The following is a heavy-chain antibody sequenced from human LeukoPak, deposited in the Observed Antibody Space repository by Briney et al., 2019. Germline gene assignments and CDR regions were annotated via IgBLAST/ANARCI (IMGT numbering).Heavy chain of an antibody. CDR1: GGSISSYY. D-gene: IGHD4-11*01. V-gene: IGHV4-59*08. J-gene: IGHJ4*02. CDR3: ARRPSPTSSADLDY. CDR2: IYYSGST. Sequence: SETLSLTCTVSGGSISSYYWSWIRQPPGKGLEWIGYIYYSGSTNYNPSLKSRVTISVDTSKNQFSLKLSSVTAADTAVYYCARRPSPTSSADLDYWGQGTLVTVSS.